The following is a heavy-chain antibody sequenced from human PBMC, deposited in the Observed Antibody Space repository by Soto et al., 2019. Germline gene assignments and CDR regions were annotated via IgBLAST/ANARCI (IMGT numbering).Heavy chain of an antibody. J-gene: IGHJ3*02. CDR2: INPNSGGT. D-gene: IGHD3-9*01. CDR3: ARSPMRYFDWFPHDAFDI. V-gene: IGHV1-2*04. Sequence: ASVKVSCKASGYTFTGYYMHWVRQAPGQGPEWMGWINPNSGGTNYAQKFQGWVTMTRDTSISTAYMELSRLRSDDTAAYYCARSPMRYFDWFPHDAFDIWGQGTMVTVSS. CDR1: GYTFTGYY.